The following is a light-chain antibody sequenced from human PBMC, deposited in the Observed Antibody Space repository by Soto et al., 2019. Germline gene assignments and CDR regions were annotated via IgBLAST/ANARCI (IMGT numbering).Light chain of an antibody. Sequence: LVLTQSPDTLSLSPGGRATLSCRASQSFSSTYLAWYQQRPGQAPRLLIYGASSRATGIPDRFSGSGSGTEFTLTISSLQSEDFAVYYCQQYNNWPPTFGQGTKGDIK. V-gene: IGKV3D-15*01. CDR2: GAS. CDR3: QQYNNWPPT. J-gene: IGKJ1*01. CDR1: QSFSSTY.